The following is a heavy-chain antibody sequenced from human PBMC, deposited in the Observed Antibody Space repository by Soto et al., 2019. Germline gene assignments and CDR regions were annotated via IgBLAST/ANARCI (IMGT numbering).Heavy chain of an antibody. V-gene: IGHV1-8*01. CDR1: GYTFTSYD. CDR2: MNPNSGNT. J-gene: IGHJ5*02. CDR3: ARGVGLDNWFDP. D-gene: IGHD1-26*01. Sequence: VASVNVSCKASGYTFTSYDINWVRQATGQGLEWMGWMNPNSGNTGYAQKFQGRVTMTRNTSISTAYMELSSLRSEDTAVYYCARGVGLDNWFDPWGQGTLVTVSS.